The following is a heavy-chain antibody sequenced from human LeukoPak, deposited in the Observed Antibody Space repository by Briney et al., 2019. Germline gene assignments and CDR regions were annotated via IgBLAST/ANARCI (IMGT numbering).Heavy chain of an antibody. D-gene: IGHD4-17*01. CDR1: GGSISSSSYY. J-gene: IGHJ4*02. Sequence: SETLSLTCTVSGGSISSSSYYWGWIRQPPGKGLEWIGSIYYSGSTYYNPSLKSRVTISVDTSKNQFSLKLSSVTAADTAVYYCARSYGDFIFDYWGQGALVTVSS. CDR3: ARSYGDFIFDY. V-gene: IGHV4-39*01. CDR2: IYYSGST.